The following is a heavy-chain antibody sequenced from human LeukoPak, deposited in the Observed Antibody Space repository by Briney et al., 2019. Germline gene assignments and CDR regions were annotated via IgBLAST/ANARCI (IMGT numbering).Heavy chain of an antibody. V-gene: IGHV4-4*07. CDR3: ARDAKYYYGSRTYFFFEY. D-gene: IGHD3-10*01. J-gene: IGHJ4*02. Sequence: SETLSLTCTVSGGSISSYYWSWIRQPAGKGLEWIGHIYTSGTTNYNPSLKSRVTMSIDTSKNQFSLKLSSVTAADTAIYYCARDAKYYYGSRTYFFFEYWGQGTLLSVSS. CDR1: GGSISSYY. CDR2: IYTSGTT.